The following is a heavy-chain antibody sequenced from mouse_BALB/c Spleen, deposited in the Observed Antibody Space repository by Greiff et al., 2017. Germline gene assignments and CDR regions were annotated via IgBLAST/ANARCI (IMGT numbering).Heavy chain of an antibody. Sequence: QVQLQQSGPELVKPGALVKISCKASGYTFTSYDINWVKQRPGQGLEWIGVINPGSGGTNYNEKFKGKATLTADKSSSTAYMQLSSLTSDDSAVYFCAREDYGSSLFAYWGQGTLVTVSA. D-gene: IGHD1-1*01. CDR1: GYTFTSYD. J-gene: IGHJ3*01. CDR2: INPGSGGT. V-gene: IGHV1-66*01. CDR3: AREDYGSSLFAY.